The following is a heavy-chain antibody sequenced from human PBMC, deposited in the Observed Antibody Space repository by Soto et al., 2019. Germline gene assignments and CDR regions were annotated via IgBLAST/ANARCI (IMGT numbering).Heavy chain of an antibody. V-gene: IGHV1-69*01. CDR2: IIPIFGTA. CDR3: AGPERRDGYNLGRGNDAFDI. J-gene: IGHJ3*02. Sequence: QVQLVQSGAEVKKPGSSVKVSCKASGGTFSSYAISWVRQAPGQGLEWMGGIIPIFGTANYAQKFQGRVTITADESTSTAYMELSSLRSEDTAVYYCAGPERRDGYNLGRGNDAFDIWGQGTMVTVSS. CDR1: GGTFSSYA. D-gene: IGHD5-12*01.